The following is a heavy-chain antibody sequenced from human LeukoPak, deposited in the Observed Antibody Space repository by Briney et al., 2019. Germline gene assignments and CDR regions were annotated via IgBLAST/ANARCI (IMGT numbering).Heavy chain of an antibody. V-gene: IGHV4-61*02. Sequence: SETLSLTCTVSGGSISSGSYYWSWIRQPAGKGLEWIGRIYTSGSTNYNPSLKSRVTISVDTSKNQFSLKLSSVTAADTAVYYCARGRRGILLWSIMYFDYWGQGTLVTVSS. D-gene: IGHD3-10*01. CDR1: GGSISSGSYY. J-gene: IGHJ4*02. CDR2: IYTSGST. CDR3: ARGRRGILLWSIMYFDY.